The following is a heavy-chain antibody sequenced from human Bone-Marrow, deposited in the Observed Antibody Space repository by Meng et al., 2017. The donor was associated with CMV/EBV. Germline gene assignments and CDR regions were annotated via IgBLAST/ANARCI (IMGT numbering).Heavy chain of an antibody. J-gene: IGHJ4*02. CDR3: ARELGGMHYYGSGSYYLY. Sequence: ASVKVSCKASGYTFTGYYMHWVRQAPGQGLEWMGWINPNSGGTNYAQKFQGRVTMTRDTSISTAYMELSRLRSDDTAVYYCARELGGMHYYGSGSYYLYWGQGTRVTGSS. CDR2: INPNSGGT. D-gene: IGHD3-10*01. CDR1: GYTFTGYY. V-gene: IGHV1-2*02.